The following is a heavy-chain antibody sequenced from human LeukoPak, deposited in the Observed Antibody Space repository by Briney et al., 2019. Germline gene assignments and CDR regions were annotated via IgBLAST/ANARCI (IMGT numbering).Heavy chain of an antibody. Sequence: PSETLSLTCTVSGGSISSGNYYWSWIRQPPGKGLEWIGEINHSGSTNYNPSLKSRVTISVDTSKNQFSLKLSSVTAADTAVYYCAREGGQLWFGGNWFDPWGQGTLVTVSS. V-gene: IGHV4-39*07. D-gene: IGHD3-10*01. CDR1: GGSISSGNYY. J-gene: IGHJ5*02. CDR3: AREGGQLWFGGNWFDP. CDR2: INHSGST.